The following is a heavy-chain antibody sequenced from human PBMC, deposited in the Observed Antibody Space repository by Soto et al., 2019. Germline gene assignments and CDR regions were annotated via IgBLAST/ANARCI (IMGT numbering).Heavy chain of an antibody. CDR1: GGAFSSYA. Sequence: SVKVYCKGSGGAFSSYAISWVRRAPGQGLDWMGGIIPIFGTANYAQKFQGRVTITADESTSTAYMELSSLRSEDTAVYYCAASPNYVFGSGPRYSYYYGMDFWGQGTTVTVSS. CDR3: AASPNYVFGSGPRYSYYYGMDF. CDR2: IIPIFGTA. J-gene: IGHJ6*02. D-gene: IGHD3-3*01. V-gene: IGHV1-69*13.